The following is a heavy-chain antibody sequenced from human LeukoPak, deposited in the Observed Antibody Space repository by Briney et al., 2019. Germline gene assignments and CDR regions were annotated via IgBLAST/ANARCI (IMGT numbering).Heavy chain of an antibody. V-gene: IGHV1-69*05. D-gene: IGHD3-22*01. CDR3: AGFSYDNSNDAFDI. CDR2: IIPIFGTA. J-gene: IGHJ3*02. Sequence: ASVKVSCKASGGTFSSYAISWVRQAPGQGLEWMGGIIPIFGTANYAQKFQGRVTITTDESTRTVTMQLSSLRSEDTAVYYCAGFSYDNSNDAFDIWGQGTVVTVS. CDR1: GGTFSSYA.